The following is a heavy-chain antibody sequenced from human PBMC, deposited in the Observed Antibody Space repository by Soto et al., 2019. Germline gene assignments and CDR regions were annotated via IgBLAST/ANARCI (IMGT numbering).Heavy chain of an antibody. CDR1: GFTFNGSV. D-gene: IGHD3-3*01. J-gene: IGHJ5*02. V-gene: IGHV3-73*01. Sequence: GGSLRLSCAASGFTFNGSVIHWVRQASGKGLEWVGRIRTKPNSYETAYVASVKGRFTISRYDSKNTAYLQMNSLKTEDTAVYYCAKDRVSDYDFWSGSWFDPWGQGTLVTV. CDR2: IRTKPNSYET. CDR3: AKDRVSDYDFWSGSWFDP.